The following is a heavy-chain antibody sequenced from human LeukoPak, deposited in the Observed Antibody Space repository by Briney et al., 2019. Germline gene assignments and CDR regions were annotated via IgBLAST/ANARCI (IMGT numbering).Heavy chain of an antibody. J-gene: IGHJ6*02. Sequence: ASVKVSCKASGYTFTSYDINWVRQATGQGLEWMGWMNPNSGNTGYAQKFQGRVTMTRNTSISTAYMELSSLRSDDTAVYYCARASIYYDSSGYYVVRGMDVWGQGTTVTVSS. CDR2: MNPNSGNT. V-gene: IGHV1-8*01. D-gene: IGHD3-22*01. CDR1: GYTFTSYD. CDR3: ARASIYYDSSGYYVVRGMDV.